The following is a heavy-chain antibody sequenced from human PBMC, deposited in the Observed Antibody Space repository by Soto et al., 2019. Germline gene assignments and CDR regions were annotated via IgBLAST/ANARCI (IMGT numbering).Heavy chain of an antibody. Sequence: QLVQSGGEVKEPGASVQVSCKASGYTFNNYGITWVRQAPGQGLEWLGWISVYNGNKNYAKKVQGRVSMTADTSTSSAHMDMRSLLSDDTAVYFCARVAITLIRGLKVDFYYMDVWGQGTTVTVSS. D-gene: IGHD3-10*01. CDR3: ARVAITLIRGLKVDFYYMDV. J-gene: IGHJ6*02. V-gene: IGHV1-18*01. CDR1: GYTFNNYG. CDR2: ISVYNGNK.